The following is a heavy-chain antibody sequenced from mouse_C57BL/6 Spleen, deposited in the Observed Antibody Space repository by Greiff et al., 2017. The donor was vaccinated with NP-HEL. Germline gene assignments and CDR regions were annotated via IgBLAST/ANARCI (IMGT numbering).Heavy chain of an antibody. D-gene: IGHD2-4*01. CDR1: GYTFTSYW. J-gene: IGHJ1*03. V-gene: IGHV1-64*01. Sequence: QVQLQQPGAELVKPGASVKLSCKASGYTFTSYWMHWVKQRPGQGLEWIGMIHPNSGSTNYNEKFKSKATLTVDKSSSTAYMQLSSLTSEDSAVYYCAGGLRQELYWYFDVWGTGTTVTVSS. CDR3: AGGLRQELYWYFDV. CDR2: IHPNSGST.